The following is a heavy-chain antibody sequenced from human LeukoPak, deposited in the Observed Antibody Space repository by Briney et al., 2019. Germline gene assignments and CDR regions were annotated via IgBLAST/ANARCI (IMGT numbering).Heavy chain of an antibody. D-gene: IGHD1-26*01. V-gene: IGHV4-30-2*01. CDR1: GGSISSGGYY. J-gene: IGHJ4*02. CDR2: IYHSGST. Sequence: KPSETLSLTCTVSGGSISSGGYYWSWIRQPPGKGLEWIGYIYHSGSTYYNPSLKSRVTISVDRSKNQFSLKLSSVTAADTAVYYCARQEGGIVGPYWGQGTLVTVSS. CDR3: ARQEGGIVGPY.